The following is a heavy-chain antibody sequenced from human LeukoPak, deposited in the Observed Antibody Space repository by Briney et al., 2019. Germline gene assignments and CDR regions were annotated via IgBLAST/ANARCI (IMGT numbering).Heavy chain of an antibody. D-gene: IGHD3-22*01. CDR2: INHSGST. Sequence: SETLSLTCTVSGGSISSSSYYWSWIRQPPGKGLEWIGEINHSGSTNYNPSLRSRVTISVDTSKNQFSLKLSSVTAADTAVYYCARDIAYYYDSSGNMGPWGQGTLVTVSS. CDR1: GGSISSSSYY. J-gene: IGHJ5*02. V-gene: IGHV4-39*07. CDR3: ARDIAYYYDSSGNMGP.